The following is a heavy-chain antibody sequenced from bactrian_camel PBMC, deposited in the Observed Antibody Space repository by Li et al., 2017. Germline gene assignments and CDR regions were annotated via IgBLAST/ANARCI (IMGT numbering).Heavy chain of an antibody. CDR2: IRSDGAT. Sequence: HVQLVESGGGSVEAGESLRLSCTASGFTFDESDMGWYRQAPGKQCELVSMIRSDGATTHADSVKGRFTISQDNAKNTVYLQMNSLKPEDTAKYYCAAAAGGRLYRGSWCYDVVQRARDYWGQGTQVTVS. V-gene: IGHV3S60*01. CDR3: AAAAGGRLYRGSWCYDVVQRARDY. CDR1: GFTFDESD. D-gene: IGHD3*01. J-gene: IGHJ4*01.